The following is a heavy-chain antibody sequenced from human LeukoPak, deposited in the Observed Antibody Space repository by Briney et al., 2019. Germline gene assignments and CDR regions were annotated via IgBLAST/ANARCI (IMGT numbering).Heavy chain of an antibody. CDR2: IIPIFGTA. V-gene: IGHV1-69*06. J-gene: IGHJ6*03. Sequence: SVKVSCKASGGTFSSYAISWVRQAPGQGLEWMGGIIPIFGTANYAQKFQGRVTITADKSTSTAYMELRSLRSDDTAVYYCARDYYYYMDVWGKGTTVTISS. CDR1: GGTFSSYA. CDR3: ARDYYYYMDV.